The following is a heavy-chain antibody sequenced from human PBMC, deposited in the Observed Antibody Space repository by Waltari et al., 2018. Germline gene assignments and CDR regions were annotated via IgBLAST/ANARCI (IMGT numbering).Heavy chain of an antibody. J-gene: IGHJ4*02. CDR1: GFTVGSYA. D-gene: IGHD3-3*02. Sequence: EAQLWESGGGLVQPGGSLRVSCAASGFTVGSYAMSWVRQAPGKGLEWVSEISGTGSNTYYADSVKGRFTISKDNSKNILYLQMDSLRAEDTAVYYCARDGHNWIAFDVWGQGVLVTVSS. V-gene: IGHV3-23*01. CDR3: ARDGHNWIAFDV. CDR2: ISGTGSNT.